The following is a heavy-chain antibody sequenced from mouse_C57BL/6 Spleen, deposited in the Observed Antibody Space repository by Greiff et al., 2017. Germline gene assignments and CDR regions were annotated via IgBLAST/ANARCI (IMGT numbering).Heavy chain of an antibody. CDR3: AIYYDYLWYFDV. CDR2: IYPGSGST. D-gene: IGHD2-4*01. CDR1: GYTFTSYW. J-gene: IGHJ1*03. Sequence: QVQLKQPGAELVKPGASVKMSCKASGYTFTSYWITWVKQRPGQGLEWIGDIYPGSGSTNYNEKFKSKATLTVDTSSSTAYMQLSSLTSEDSAVYYCAIYYDYLWYFDVWGTGTTVTVSS. V-gene: IGHV1-55*01.